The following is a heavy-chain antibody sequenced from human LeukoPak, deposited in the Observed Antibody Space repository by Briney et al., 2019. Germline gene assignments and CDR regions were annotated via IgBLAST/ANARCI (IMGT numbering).Heavy chain of an antibody. Sequence: ASVKVSCKASGYTFTSYDINWVRQATGQGLEWMGWMSPNSDNTGYAQKFQGRVTFTRDTSISTAYMELRSLTSEDTAVYYCARDYGGSSGWFDPWGQGTLGTVSS. V-gene: IGHV1-8*01. CDR2: MSPNSDNT. D-gene: IGHD4-23*01. J-gene: IGHJ5*02. CDR3: ARDYGGSSGWFDP. CDR1: GYTFTSYD.